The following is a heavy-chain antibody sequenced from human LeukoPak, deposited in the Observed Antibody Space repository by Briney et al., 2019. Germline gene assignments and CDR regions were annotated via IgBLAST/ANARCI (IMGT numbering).Heavy chain of an antibody. Sequence: GGSLRLSCAASGFTVSSNYMSWVRQAPGKGLEWVSVIYSGGSTYYADSVKGRFTISRDNSKNTLYLQMNSLRAEDTAVYYCVRDLAGPPQEAFDIWGQGTVVTVSS. CDR1: GFTVSSNY. CDR3: VRDLAGPPQEAFDI. CDR2: IYSGGST. J-gene: IGHJ3*02. V-gene: IGHV3-66*01.